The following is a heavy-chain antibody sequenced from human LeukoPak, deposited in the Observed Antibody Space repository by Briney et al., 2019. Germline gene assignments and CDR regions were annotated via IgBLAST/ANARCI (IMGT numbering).Heavy chain of an antibody. CDR1: GFTFSSSA. CDR2: ARNKANSYTT. D-gene: IGHD4-23*01. Sequence: SGGSLRLSCAASGFTFSSSAMSWVRQAPGKGLEWVGRARNKANSYTTEYAASVKGRFTISRDDSKNSLYLQMNSLKTEDTAVYYCTRGSDYGGNSIPFDYWGQGTLVTVSS. J-gene: IGHJ4*02. CDR3: TRGSDYGGNSIPFDY. V-gene: IGHV3-72*01.